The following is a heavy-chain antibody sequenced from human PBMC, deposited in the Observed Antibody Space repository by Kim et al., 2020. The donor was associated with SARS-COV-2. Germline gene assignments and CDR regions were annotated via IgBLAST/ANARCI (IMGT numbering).Heavy chain of an antibody. J-gene: IGHJ6*02. V-gene: IGHV3-21*01. CDR3: ARVLEPYYYYYGMDV. CDR1: GFTFSSYS. CDR2: ISSSSSYI. Sequence: GGSLRLSCAASGFTFSSYSMNWVRQAPGKGLEWVSSISSSSSYIYYADSVKGRFTISRDNAKNSLYLQMNSLRAEDTAVYYCARVLEPYYYYYGMDVWGQGTTVTVSS.